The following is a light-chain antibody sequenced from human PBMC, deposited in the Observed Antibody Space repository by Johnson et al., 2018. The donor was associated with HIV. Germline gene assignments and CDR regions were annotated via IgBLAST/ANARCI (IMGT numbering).Light chain of an antibody. Sequence: QSVLTQPPSVSAAPGQKVTISSSGSSSNIGKNYVSWYQQLPGTAPKVLIYENNKRPSGIPDRFSGSKSGASATLGITGLQTGDEADYYCGTWDSSLSAGVFGTGTTVTVL. CDR1: SSNIGKNY. J-gene: IGLJ1*01. V-gene: IGLV1-51*02. CDR2: ENN. CDR3: GTWDSSLSAGV.